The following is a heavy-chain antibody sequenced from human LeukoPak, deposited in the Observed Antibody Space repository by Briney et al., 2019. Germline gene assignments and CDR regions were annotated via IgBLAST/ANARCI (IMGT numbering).Heavy chain of an antibody. J-gene: IGHJ4*02. CDR1: GGTFSSYA. D-gene: IGHD3-22*01. CDR3: ARDSYYDSSGPSFDY. CDR2: IIPIFGTA. Sequence: ASVKVSCKASGGTFSSYAISWVRQAPGQGLEWMGRIIPIFGTANYAQKFQGRVTITTDESTSTAYMELSSLRSEDTAVYYCARDSYYDSSGPSFDYWGQGTLVTLSS. V-gene: IGHV1-69*05.